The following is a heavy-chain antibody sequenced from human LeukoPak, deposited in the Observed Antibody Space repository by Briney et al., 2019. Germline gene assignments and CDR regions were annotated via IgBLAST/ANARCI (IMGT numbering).Heavy chain of an antibody. CDR2: INHSGST. CDR3: ATSSEYYFDN. Sequence: SETLSLTCAVYGGSFSGYYWSWIRQPPGKWREWIGEINHSGSTNYNPSLKSRVTISVDTSKNQFSLKLSSVTAADTAVYYCATSSEYYFDNWGQGTLVTVSS. D-gene: IGHD3-3*02. J-gene: IGHJ4*02. CDR1: GGSFSGYY. V-gene: IGHV4-34*01.